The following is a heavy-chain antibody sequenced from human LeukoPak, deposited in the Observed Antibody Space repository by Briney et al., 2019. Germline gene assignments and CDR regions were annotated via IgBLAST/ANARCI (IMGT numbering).Heavy chain of an antibody. J-gene: IGHJ4*02. CDR1: GLTVSSY. CDR2: IYSGGSI. Sequence: GGSLRLSCAASGLTVSSYMSWVRQAPGKGLEWVSVIYSGGSIYYADSVKGRFTISRDKSKNTLYLQMNSLRAEDTAVYYCARPPYGGVDYWGQETLVTVSS. V-gene: IGHV3-66*04. CDR3: ARPPYGGVDY. D-gene: IGHD4-23*01.